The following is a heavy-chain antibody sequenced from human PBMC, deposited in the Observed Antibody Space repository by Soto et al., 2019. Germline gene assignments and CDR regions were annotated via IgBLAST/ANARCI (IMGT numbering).Heavy chain of an antibody. V-gene: IGHV2-5*02. CDR3: ARDSTGWYGFDY. J-gene: IGHJ4*02. Sequence: QITLKKSGPTLVKPTQTLTLTCTFSGFSLSTSGVGVGWIRQPPGKALEWLALIYWDDDKRYSPSLKSRLTITKDTSKNQVVLTMTNMDPVDTATYYCARDSTGWYGFDYWGQGTLVTVSS. CDR2: IYWDDDK. D-gene: IGHD6-19*01. CDR1: GFSLSTSGVG.